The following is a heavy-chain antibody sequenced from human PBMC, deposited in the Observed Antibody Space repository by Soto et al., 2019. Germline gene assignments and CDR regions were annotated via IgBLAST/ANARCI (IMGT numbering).Heavy chain of an antibody. V-gene: IGHV4-30-2*01. CDR1: GGSISSGGYS. J-gene: IGHJ3*02. CDR3: VRSSSRHRAFDI. Sequence: LQLQESGSGLVKPSQTLSLTCAVSGGSISSGGYSWSWIRQPPGKGLEWIGYIYHSGSTYYNPTLKSRVTISVDRSKNQFSLKLSSVTAADTAVYYWVRSSSRHRAFDIWVQGTMVTVSS. D-gene: IGHD6-13*01. CDR2: IYHSGST.